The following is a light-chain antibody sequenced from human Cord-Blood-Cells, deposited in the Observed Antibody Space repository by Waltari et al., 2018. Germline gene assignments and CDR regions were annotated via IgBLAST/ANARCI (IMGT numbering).Light chain of an antibody. V-gene: IGLV2-23*01. CDR2: EGS. CDR1: SSDGGSYNL. CDR3: CSYAGSSTWV. Sequence: QSALTQPASVSRSPGQSITISCTGTSSDGGSYNLVSWYQQHPGKAPKLMIYEGSTRPSGVSNRFSGSKSGNTASLTISGLQAEDEADYYCCSYAGSSTWVFGGGTKLTVL. J-gene: IGLJ3*02.